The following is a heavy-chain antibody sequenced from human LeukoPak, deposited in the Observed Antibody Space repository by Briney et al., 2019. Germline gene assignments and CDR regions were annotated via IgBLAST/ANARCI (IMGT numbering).Heavy chain of an antibody. V-gene: IGHV1-69*01. CDR3: ASSAKTGGYYYYGMDV. CDR1: GGTFSSYA. J-gene: IGHJ6*02. CDR2: IIPIFGTA. Sequence: SVKVSCKASGGTFSSYAISWVRQAPGQGLEWMGGIIPIFGTANYAQKFQGRVTITADESTSTAYMELSSLRSEDTAVYYCASSAKTGGYYYYGMDVWGQGTTVTVSS.